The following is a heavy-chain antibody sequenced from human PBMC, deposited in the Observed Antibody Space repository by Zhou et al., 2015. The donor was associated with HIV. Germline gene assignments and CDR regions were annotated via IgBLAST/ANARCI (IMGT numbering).Heavy chain of an antibody. CDR3: AGDRGSGSRFQTHLRY. Sequence: QVQLEQSGAEVKEPGSSVKVSCQASGGTFSSYTMSWVRLAPGQGLEWMGRIVPILGLTAYSQMYQGRISISADPSTRTIYMELRRLRSEDTAIYFCAGDRGSGSRFQTHLRYWGQGTLVSVSS. J-gene: IGHJ4*02. D-gene: IGHD3-10*01. V-gene: IGHV1-69*02. CDR2: IVPILGLT. CDR1: GGTFSSYT.